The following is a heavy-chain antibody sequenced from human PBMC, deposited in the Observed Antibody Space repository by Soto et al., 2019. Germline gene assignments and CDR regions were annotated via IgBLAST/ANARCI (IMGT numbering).Heavy chain of an antibody. V-gene: IGHV4-34*01. CDR1: GGSFSGYY. D-gene: IGHD6-19*01. J-gene: IGHJ6*02. CDR3: ARPGCSSGWYPGYGMDV. CDR2: INHSGST. Sequence: SETLSLTCAVYGGSFSGYYWSWIRQPPGKGLEWIGEINHSGSTNYNPSLKSRVTISVDTSKNQFSLKLSSVTAADTAVYYCARPGCSSGWYPGYGMDVWGQGTTVTVSS.